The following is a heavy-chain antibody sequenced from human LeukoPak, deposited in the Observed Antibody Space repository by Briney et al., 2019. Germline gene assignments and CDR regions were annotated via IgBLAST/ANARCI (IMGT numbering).Heavy chain of an antibody. V-gene: IGHV1-69*05. CDR1: GGTFSSYA. Sequence: GASVKVSCKASGGTFSSYAISWVRQAPGQGLEWMGRIIPIFGTANYAQKFQGRVTITTDESPSTAYMELSSLRSEDTAVYYCARVYYYDSSGSYYFDYWGQGTLVTVSS. J-gene: IGHJ4*02. CDR2: IIPIFGTA. D-gene: IGHD3-22*01. CDR3: ARVYYYDSSGSYYFDY.